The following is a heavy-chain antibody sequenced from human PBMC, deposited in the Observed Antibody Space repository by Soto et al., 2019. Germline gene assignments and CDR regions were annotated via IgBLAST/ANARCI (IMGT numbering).Heavy chain of an antibody. CDR3: ANPLMFATRGAAGMSSY. V-gene: IGHV3-23*01. Sequence: GGSLRLSCAASGFTFSSYAMSWVRQAPGKGLEWVSAISGSGGSTYYADSVKGRFTISRDNSKNTLYLQMNSLRAEDTAVYYCANPLMFATRGAAGMSSYWGQGTLVTVSS. CDR2: ISGSGGST. D-gene: IGHD6-13*01. J-gene: IGHJ4*02. CDR1: GFTFSSYA.